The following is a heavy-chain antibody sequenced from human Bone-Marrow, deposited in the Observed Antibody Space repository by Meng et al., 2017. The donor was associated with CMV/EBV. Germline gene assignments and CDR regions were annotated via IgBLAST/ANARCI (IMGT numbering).Heavy chain of an antibody. Sequence: GESLKISCAASGFTFSSYWMSWVRQAPGKGLEWVANIKQDGSEKYYVDSVKGRFTISRDNAKNSLYLQMNSLRAEDTAVYYCARDSVPTLYDFWSGYFGYFDYWGQGTLVTVSS. J-gene: IGHJ4*02. CDR2: IKQDGSEK. CDR3: ARDSVPTLYDFWSGYFGYFDY. CDR1: GFTFSSYW. V-gene: IGHV3-7*01. D-gene: IGHD3-3*01.